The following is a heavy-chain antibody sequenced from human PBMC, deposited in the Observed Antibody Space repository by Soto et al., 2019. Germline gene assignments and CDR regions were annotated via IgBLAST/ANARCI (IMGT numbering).Heavy chain of an antibody. CDR1: GITISNAW. CDR3: TTTRAGTNVFDQ. Sequence: VQLVESGGGLVEPGGSLRLSCAASGITISNAWMNGVRQAAGKGLEWVGGIRSKTDGGTTEYAAPVKGRFTSSRDDSKNTLYQQMSGLQTEDTAVSHCTTTRAGTNVFDQWGQGTMVTVSS. D-gene: IGHD6-19*01. V-gene: IGHV3-15*01. CDR2: IRSKTDGGTT. J-gene: IGHJ3*01.